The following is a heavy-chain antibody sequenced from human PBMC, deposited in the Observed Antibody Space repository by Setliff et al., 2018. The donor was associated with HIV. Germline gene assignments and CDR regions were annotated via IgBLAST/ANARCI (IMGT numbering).Heavy chain of an antibody. Sequence: ASVKVSCKTSGYPFDSYGISWVRQAPGQGLEWMGWISAYIGDTKYAQRFKGRVTMTTDPSTPTAYMELRSLKSEETAVYYCARAVGGSNYFDYSGYQDFWGQGTRVTVSS. V-gene: IGHV1-18*01. CDR2: ISAYIGDT. CDR3: ARAVGGSNYFDYSGYQDF. CDR1: GYPFDSYG. J-gene: IGHJ4*02. D-gene: IGHD3-22*01.